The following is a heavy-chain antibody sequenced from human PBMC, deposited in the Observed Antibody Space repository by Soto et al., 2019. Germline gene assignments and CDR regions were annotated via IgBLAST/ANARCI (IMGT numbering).Heavy chain of an antibody. J-gene: IGHJ4*02. CDR2: MNPYSGNT. CDR3: ARVWGSIDY. Sequence: QVQLVQSGAEVKKPGASVKVSCKASGYIFTSYDINWVRQATGQGLEWMGWMNPYSGNTGSAQKFXXRXTXXRDTSTSTAYMELSSLSSDDTAVYYCARVWGSIDYWGQGTLVTVSS. V-gene: IGHV1-8*01. D-gene: IGHD3-16*01. CDR1: GYIFTSYD.